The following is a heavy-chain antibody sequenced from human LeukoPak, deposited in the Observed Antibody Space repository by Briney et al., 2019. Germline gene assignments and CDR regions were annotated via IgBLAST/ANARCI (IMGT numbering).Heavy chain of an antibody. CDR3: AKDYDYVWGSYRPDY. J-gene: IGHJ4*02. V-gene: IGHV3-30*18. CDR1: GFTFSSYG. D-gene: IGHD3-16*02. CDR2: ISYDGSNK. Sequence: GGSLRLSCAASGFTFSSYGMHWVRQAPGKGLEWVAVISYDGSNKYYADPVKGRFTISRDNSKNTLYLQMNSLRAEDTAVYYCAKDYDYVWGSYRPDYWGQGTLVTVSS.